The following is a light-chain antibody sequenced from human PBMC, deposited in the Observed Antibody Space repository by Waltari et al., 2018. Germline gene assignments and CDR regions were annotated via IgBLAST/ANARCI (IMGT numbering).Light chain of an antibody. CDR1: SSDVGSYNL. J-gene: IGLJ3*02. CDR2: EGS. Sequence: QSALTQPASVSGSPGQSITIFCTGTSSDVGSYNLVSWYQQYPGKAPKLMIYEGSKRPSGVSNRFSGSKSGNPASLTISGLQADDEADYYCCSYAGSTSWVFGGGTKVTVL. CDR3: CSYAGSTSWV. V-gene: IGLV2-23*01.